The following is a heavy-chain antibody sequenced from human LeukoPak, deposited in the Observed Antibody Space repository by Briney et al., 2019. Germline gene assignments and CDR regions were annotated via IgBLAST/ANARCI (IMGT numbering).Heavy chain of an antibody. J-gene: IGHJ4*02. D-gene: IGHD5-18*01. CDR1: GFTFNSYA. Sequence: GCSLRLSCAASGFTFNSYAMSWVRQAPGTGLEGASAISGSGGSTYYAHYLKGRFTISRDNSKNTLYLQMNSLRDEDTAVYYCAKDGEIQLWTNSRPAYYFDYWGQRTLVTVSS. V-gene: IGHV3-23*01. CDR2: ISGSGGST. CDR3: AKDGEIQLWTNSRPAYYFDY.